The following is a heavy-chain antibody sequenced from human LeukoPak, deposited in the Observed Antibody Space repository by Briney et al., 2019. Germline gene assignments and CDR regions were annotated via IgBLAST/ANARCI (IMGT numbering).Heavy chain of an antibody. CDR1: GYTFSSYD. V-gene: IGHV1-2*02. D-gene: IGHD3-10*01. CDR3: ARLYYYSGSGLLVNWFDP. Sequence: GASVKVSCKASGYTFSSYDINWVRQAPGQGLEWMGWINPNTGDTKSTQRFQGRITMTRDTSSSTAYLELSRLTADDTAIYYCARLYYYSGSGLLVNWFDPWGQGTLLSVSS. CDR2: INPNTGDT. J-gene: IGHJ5*02.